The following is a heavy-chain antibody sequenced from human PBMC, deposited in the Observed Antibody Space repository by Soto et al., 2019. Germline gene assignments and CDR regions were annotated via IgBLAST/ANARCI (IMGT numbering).Heavy chain of an antibody. J-gene: IGHJ4*02. CDR3: ANVPIWCSSTSCYTEGFDY. CDR2: ISAGGST. D-gene: IGHD2-2*02. V-gene: IGHV3-23*01. Sequence: XGTLRVSCTASGFTFSDYAMSWVRQPPGKGLEWVSVISAGGSTYYADSVKGRFTVSRANSKNTLYLQMNSLRAEDTAVYYCANVPIWCSSTSCYTEGFDYWAQGTLVTVSS. CDR1: GFTFSDYA.